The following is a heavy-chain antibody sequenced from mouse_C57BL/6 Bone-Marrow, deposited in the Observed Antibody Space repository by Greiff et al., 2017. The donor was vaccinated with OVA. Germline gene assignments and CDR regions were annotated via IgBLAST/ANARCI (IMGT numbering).Heavy chain of an antibody. CDR1: GYTFTSYT. J-gene: IGHJ4*01. Sequence: QVQLQQSGAELARPGASVKMSCKASGYTFTSYTMHWVKQRPGQGLEWIGYINPSSGYTKYNQKFKDKATLTADKSSSTAYMQLSSLTSADSAVYYSAREYYSIYYAIYYTGLKTSVTVSS. V-gene: IGHV1-4*01. D-gene: IGHD2-5*01. CDR3: AREYYSIYYAIYY. CDR2: INPSSGYT.